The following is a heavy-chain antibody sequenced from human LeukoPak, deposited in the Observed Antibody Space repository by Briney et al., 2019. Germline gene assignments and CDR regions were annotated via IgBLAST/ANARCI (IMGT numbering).Heavy chain of an antibody. J-gene: IGHJ4*02. CDR1: GGSFSGYY. V-gene: IGHV4-34*01. CDR2: INHSGST. Sequence: SETLSLTCAIYGGSFSGYYWSWIRQPPGKGLEWIGEINHSGSTNYNPSLKSRVTISVDTSKNQFSLKLSSVTAADTAVYYCARGATDSSSWYMTFDYWGQGTLVTASS. D-gene: IGHD6-13*01. CDR3: ARGATDSSSWYMTFDY.